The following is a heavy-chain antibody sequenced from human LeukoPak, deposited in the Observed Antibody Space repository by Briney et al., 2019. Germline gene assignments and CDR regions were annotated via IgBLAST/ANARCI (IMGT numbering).Heavy chain of an antibody. V-gene: IGHV3-23*01. CDR3: AKSDVLLWFGELPTHFDY. J-gene: IGHJ4*02. Sequence: GGSLRLSCAASGVTFSSYAMSWGRQAPGKGLEWGSAISGSGGSTYYADSVKGRFTISRDNSKNTLYLQMNSLRAEDTAVYYCAKSDVLLWFGELPTHFDYWGQGTLVTVSS. CDR2: ISGSGGST. D-gene: IGHD3-10*01. CDR1: GVTFSSYA.